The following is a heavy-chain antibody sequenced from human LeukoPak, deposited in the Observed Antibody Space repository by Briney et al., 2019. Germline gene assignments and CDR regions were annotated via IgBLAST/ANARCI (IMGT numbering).Heavy chain of an antibody. V-gene: IGHV4-4*07. D-gene: IGHD5-12*01. CDR3: ARVGRGLGAFDI. CDR1: GGSISSYY. Sequence: SETLSLTCTVSGGSISSYYWSWIRQPAGKGLGWIGRIYTSGSTNYNPSLKSRVTMSVDTSKNQFSLKLSSVTAADTAVYYCARVGRGLGAFDIWGQGTMVTVSS. CDR2: IYTSGST. J-gene: IGHJ3*02.